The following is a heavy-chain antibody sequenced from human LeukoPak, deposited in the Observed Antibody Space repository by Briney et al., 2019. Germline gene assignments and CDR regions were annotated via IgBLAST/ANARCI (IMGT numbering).Heavy chain of an antibody. Sequence: GGSLRLSCAASGFTFSVSWTSWVRQAPGKGLEWVASIKEDGSERYYVDPVKGRFTISRDNAKTSLYLQMNSLRAEDTAVYYCARDWFHAIDYWGQGTLVTVSS. J-gene: IGHJ4*02. CDR1: GFTFSVSW. D-gene: IGHD2/OR15-2a*01. CDR2: IKEDGSER. CDR3: ARDWFHAIDY. V-gene: IGHV3-7*01.